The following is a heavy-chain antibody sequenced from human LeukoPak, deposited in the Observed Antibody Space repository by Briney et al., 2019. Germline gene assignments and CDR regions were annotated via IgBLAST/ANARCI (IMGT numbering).Heavy chain of an antibody. CDR1: GFTFSGSA. J-gene: IGHJ4*02. CDR2: IKNKANSYAT. V-gene: IGHV3-73*01. D-gene: IGHD3-22*01. Sequence: GGSLRLSCAASGFTFSGSAMHWVRQASGKGLEWVGRIKNKANSYATAYAASVKGRFTVSRDDSKNTAYLQMNSLKTEDTAVYYCTGRVYSDSSGYYMTGWGQGTLVTVSS. CDR3: TGRVYSDSSGYYMTG.